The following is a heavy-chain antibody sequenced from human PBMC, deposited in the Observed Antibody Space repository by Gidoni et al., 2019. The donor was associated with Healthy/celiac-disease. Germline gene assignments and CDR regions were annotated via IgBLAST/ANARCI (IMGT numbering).Heavy chain of an antibody. CDR1: GFSLSNARMG. V-gene: IGHV2-26*01. Sequence: QVTLKESGPVLVKPTETVTLTCTVSGFSLSNARMGVSCIRQPPGKALEWLAHIFSNDEKSYSTSLKSRLTISKDTSKSQVVLTMTNMDPVDTATYYCARDIVVVPAAVNWFDPWGQGTLVTVSS. CDR2: IFSNDEK. D-gene: IGHD2-2*01. J-gene: IGHJ5*02. CDR3: ARDIVVVPAAVNWFDP.